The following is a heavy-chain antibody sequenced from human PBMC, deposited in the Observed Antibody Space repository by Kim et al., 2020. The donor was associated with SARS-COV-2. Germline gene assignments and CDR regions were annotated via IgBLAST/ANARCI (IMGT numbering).Heavy chain of an antibody. Sequence: SETLSLTCAVYGGSFSGYYWSWIRQPPGKGLEWIGEINHSGSTNYNPSLKSRVTISVDTSKNQFSLKLSSVTAADTAVYYCARGFYTVPAAATPPRVPPRNNWFDPWGQGTLVTVSS. J-gene: IGHJ5*02. CDR3: ARGFYTVPAAATPPRVPPRNNWFDP. V-gene: IGHV4-34*01. CDR1: GGSFSGYY. CDR2: INHSGST. D-gene: IGHD2-2*01.